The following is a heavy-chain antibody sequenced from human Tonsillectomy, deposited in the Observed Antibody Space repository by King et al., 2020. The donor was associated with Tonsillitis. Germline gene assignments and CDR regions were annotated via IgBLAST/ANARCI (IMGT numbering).Heavy chain of an antibody. Sequence: VQLVESGGGLVQPGGSLRLSCAASGFTFSSYAMSWVRQAPGKGLEWVSVIYSGGSSTYYADSVKGRFTISRDNSKNTLYLQMNSLRAEDTAIYYCAKDSCSSTSCYGDYWGQGTLVTVSS. V-gene: IGHV3-23*03. CDR2: IYSGGSST. CDR3: AKDSCSSTSCYGDY. J-gene: IGHJ4*02. D-gene: IGHD2-2*01. CDR1: GFTFSSYA.